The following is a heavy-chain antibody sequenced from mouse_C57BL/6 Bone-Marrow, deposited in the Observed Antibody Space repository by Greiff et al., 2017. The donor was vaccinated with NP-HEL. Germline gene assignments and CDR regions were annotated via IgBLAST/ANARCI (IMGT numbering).Heavy chain of an antibody. CDR3: ASYYGNYDWFDY. CDR2: ISYDGSN. CDR1: GYSITSGYY. Sequence: EESGPGLVKPSQSLSLTCSVTGYSITSGYYWNWIRQFPGNKLEWMGYISYDGSNNYNPSLKNRISITRDTSKNQFFLKLNSVTTEDTATYYCASYYGNYDWFDYWGQGTTLTVSS. D-gene: IGHD2-1*01. V-gene: IGHV3-6*01. J-gene: IGHJ2*01.